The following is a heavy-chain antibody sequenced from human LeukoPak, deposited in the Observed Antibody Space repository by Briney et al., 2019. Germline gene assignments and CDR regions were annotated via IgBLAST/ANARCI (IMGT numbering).Heavy chain of an antibody. J-gene: IGHJ4*02. V-gene: IGHV3-53*01. Sequence: GGSLRLSCAASGFTVSSNYMSWVRQAPGKGLEWVSVIYSGGSTYYADSVKGRFTISRDNSKNTLYLQMNSLRAEDTAVYYCARVDGSGSYSFFDYWGQGTLVTVSS. CDR2: IYSGGST. CDR3: ARVDGSGSYSFFDY. CDR1: GFTVSSNY. D-gene: IGHD3-10*01.